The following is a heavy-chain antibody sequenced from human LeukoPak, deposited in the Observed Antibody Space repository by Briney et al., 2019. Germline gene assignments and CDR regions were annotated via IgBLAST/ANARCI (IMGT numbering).Heavy chain of an antibody. D-gene: IGHD3-10*01. CDR3: ARHPDTMVRGVIITGTNWFDP. Sequence: SETLSLTCAVYGGSFSGYYWNWIRQPPGKGLEWIGEINHSGSTNYNPSLKSRVTISVDTSKNQFSLKLSSVTAADTAVYYCARHPDTMVRGVIITGTNWFDPWGQGTLVTVSS. CDR2: INHSGST. CDR1: GGSFSGYY. J-gene: IGHJ5*02. V-gene: IGHV4-34*01.